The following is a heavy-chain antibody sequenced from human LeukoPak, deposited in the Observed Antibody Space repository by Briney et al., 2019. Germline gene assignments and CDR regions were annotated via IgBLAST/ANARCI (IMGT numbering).Heavy chain of an antibody. V-gene: IGHV3-9*01. D-gene: IGHD3-22*01. CDR2: ISWNSGSI. CDR3: ARAGDYYSTGDY. J-gene: IGHJ4*02. CDR1: GFTFDDYA. Sequence: GRSLRLSCAASGFTFDDYAMHWVRQAPGKGLEWVSGISWNSGSIGYADSMKGRFTISRDNAKNSLYLQMNTLKTEDTAVYYCARAGDYYSTGDYWGQGTLVTVSS.